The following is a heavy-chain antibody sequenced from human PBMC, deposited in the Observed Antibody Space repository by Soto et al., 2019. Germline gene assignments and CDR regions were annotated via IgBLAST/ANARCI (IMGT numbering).Heavy chain of an antibody. D-gene: IGHD6-19*01. CDR1: GFTFSSHA. Sequence: EVQLLESGGGLVQPGGSLRLSCAVSGFTFSSHAMSWVRQAPGKGLECVSSITGSGDSTYYADSVKGRFTIYRDKSKSKLYLHMNSLTAEDTAVYYCAKALQFSGLLSAQTFDYWGQGTQVTVSS. J-gene: IGHJ4*02. CDR2: ITGSGDST. V-gene: IGHV3-23*01. CDR3: AKALQFSGLLSAQTFDY.